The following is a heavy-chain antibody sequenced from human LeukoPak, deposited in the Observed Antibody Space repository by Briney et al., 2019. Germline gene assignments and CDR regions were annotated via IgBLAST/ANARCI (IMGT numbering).Heavy chain of an antibody. CDR2: IYSGGST. D-gene: IGHD2-15*01. CDR1: GFTVSSYY. Sequence: GGSLRLSCAASGFTVSSYYMYWVRQAPGKGLEWVSFIYSGGSTYYADSVKGRFTISRDNSKNTLYLQMNSLRAEDTAVYYCASDSYSPEYFQHWGQGTLVTVSS. J-gene: IGHJ1*01. V-gene: IGHV3-66*01. CDR3: ASDSYSPEYFQH.